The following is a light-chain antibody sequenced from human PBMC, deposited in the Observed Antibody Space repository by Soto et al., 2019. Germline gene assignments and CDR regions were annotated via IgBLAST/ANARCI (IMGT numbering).Light chain of an antibody. J-gene: IGLJ1*01. Sequence: QSALTQPPSASGSPGQSVTISCTGTSSDVGGYNYVSWYQQHPGKAPKLMIYGVSKRPSGVPDRFSGSKSGNTASLTVSGLQAEDEADYYCSSYAGSNNLYVFGTGTKVTVL. CDR2: GVS. CDR1: SSDVGGYNY. V-gene: IGLV2-8*01. CDR3: SSYAGSNNLYV.